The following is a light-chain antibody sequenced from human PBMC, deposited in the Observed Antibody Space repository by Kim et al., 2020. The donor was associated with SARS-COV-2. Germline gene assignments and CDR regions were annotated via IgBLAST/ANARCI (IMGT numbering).Light chain of an antibody. J-gene: IGKJ2*01. V-gene: IGKV3D-15*01. Sequence: EIVMTQSPATLSVSPGDRASLSCRASQTVGSNLAWYQQKPGQAPRLLIFDASTRATGIPARFRGTGSGTEFTLTIDSLQSEDFAVYYCQEYNNWPPYTFGQGTKVDIK. CDR1: QTVGSN. CDR3: QEYNNWPPYT. CDR2: DAS.